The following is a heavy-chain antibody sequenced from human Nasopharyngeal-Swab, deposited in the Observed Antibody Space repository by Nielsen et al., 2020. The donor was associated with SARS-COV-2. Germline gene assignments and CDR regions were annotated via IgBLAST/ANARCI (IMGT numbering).Heavy chain of an antibody. D-gene: IGHD6-13*01. CDR1: GFTFNTYS. CDR3: ANSPGIALPWYFDL. V-gene: IGHV4-34*08. CDR2: INHSGST. J-gene: IGHJ2*01. Sequence: LNISCAASGFTFNTYSMNWVRHAPGKGLEWIGEINHSGSTNYNPSLKSRVTISVDTSKNQFSLKLSSVTAADTAVYYCANSPGIALPWYFDLWGRGTLVTVSS.